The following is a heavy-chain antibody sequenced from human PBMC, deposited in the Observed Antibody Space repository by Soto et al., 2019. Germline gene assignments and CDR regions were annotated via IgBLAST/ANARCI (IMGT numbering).Heavy chain of an antibody. Sequence: SVKVSCKASGGTFSSYTISRVRQAPGQGLEWMGRIIPILGIANYAQKFQGRVTITADKSTSTAYMELNSLRVEDTAVYYCAITMVWGAISDYYYGIDVWGQGTTVTVSS. J-gene: IGHJ6*02. D-gene: IGHD3-10*01. V-gene: IGHV1-69*02. CDR1: GGTFSSYT. CDR3: AITMVWGAISDYYYGIDV. CDR2: IIPILGIA.